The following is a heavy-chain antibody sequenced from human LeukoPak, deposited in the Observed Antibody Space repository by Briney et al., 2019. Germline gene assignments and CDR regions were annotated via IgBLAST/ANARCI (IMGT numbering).Heavy chain of an antibody. J-gene: IGHJ5*02. D-gene: IGHD4-17*01. CDR2: IIPILDIP. Sequence: ASVKVSCKASGGTFNSYSFSWVRQAPGQGLEWMGRIIPILDIPKYAQKFQGRLTASADKSTTTVYMGLSSLTSEDTAMYYCARESSYGDSLRPKCFDPWGQGTLVTVSS. CDR1: GGTFNSYS. V-gene: IGHV1-69*04. CDR3: ARESSYGDSLRPKCFDP.